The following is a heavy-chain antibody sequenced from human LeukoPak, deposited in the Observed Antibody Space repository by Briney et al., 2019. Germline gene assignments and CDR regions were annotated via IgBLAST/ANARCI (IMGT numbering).Heavy chain of an antibody. V-gene: IGHV1-2*02. CDR2: INPNSGGT. CDR3: ARGGTYDILTGYYPSIDY. CDR1: GYTFTVYY. Sequence: GASVKVSCKASGYTFTVYYMHWMRQAPGQGLEWMGWINPNSGGTNYAQKFQGRVTMTRDTSISTADMELSRLRSDDTAVYYCARGGTYDILTGYYPSIDYWGQGTLVTVSS. J-gene: IGHJ4*02. D-gene: IGHD3-9*01.